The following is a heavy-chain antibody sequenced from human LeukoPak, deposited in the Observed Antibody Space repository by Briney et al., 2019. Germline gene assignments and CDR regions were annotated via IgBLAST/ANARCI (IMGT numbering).Heavy chain of an antibody. Sequence: GRSLRLSCAASGFTFSSYAMHWVRQAPGKGLEWVAVISYDGGNKYYADSVKGRFTISRDNSKNTLYLQMNSLRAEDTAVYYCARDREVLRFLEWSGKASYFDYWGQGTLVTVSS. J-gene: IGHJ4*02. D-gene: IGHD3-3*01. CDR2: ISYDGGNK. CDR3: ARDREVLRFLEWSGKASYFDY. CDR1: GFTFSSYA. V-gene: IGHV3-30-3*01.